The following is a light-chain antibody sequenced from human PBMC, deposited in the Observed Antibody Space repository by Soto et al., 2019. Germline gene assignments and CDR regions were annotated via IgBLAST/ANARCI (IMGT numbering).Light chain of an antibody. J-gene: IGKJ3*01. CDR1: QDISIY. Sequence: DIQMTQSPSSLSASVGDRVTIACQSSQDISIYLNWYQQKPGKAPKLLIYDAYNLEIGVPSRFSGSGSGTDFSLTINSLQPEDVATYVCQQYNNLPSFGPGTKVDI. CDR2: DAY. V-gene: IGKV1-33*01. CDR3: QQYNNLPS.